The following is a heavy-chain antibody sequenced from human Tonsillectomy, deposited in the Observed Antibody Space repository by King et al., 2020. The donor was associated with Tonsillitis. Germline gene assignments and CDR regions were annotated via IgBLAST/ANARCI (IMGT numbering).Heavy chain of an antibody. D-gene: IGHD3-9*01. Sequence: VQLVESGPGLVKPSQTLSLTCTVSGGSISSGDYYWSWIRQPPGKGLEWVGYIHYSGSTNYNPSLKSRVTMSVDTSKNQFSLKLSSVTVADTAVYYCARDPYYYDILTGYSPDALDIWGQGTMVTVSS. CDR1: GGSISSGDYY. CDR3: ARDPYYYDILTGYSPDALDI. V-gene: IGHV4-30-4*01. CDR2: IHYSGST. J-gene: IGHJ3*02.